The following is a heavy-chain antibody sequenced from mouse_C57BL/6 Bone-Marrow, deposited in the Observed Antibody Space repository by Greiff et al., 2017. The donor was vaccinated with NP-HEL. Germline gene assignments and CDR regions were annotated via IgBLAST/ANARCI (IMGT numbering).Heavy chain of an antibody. V-gene: IGHV1-39*01. CDR1: GYSFTDYN. CDR3: ARYLIYDGYYEWYFDV. J-gene: IGHJ1*03. CDR2: INPNYGTT. Sequence: VQLQQSGPELVKPGASVKISCKASGYSFTDYNMNWVKQSNGKSLEWIGVINPNYGTTSYNQKFKGKATLTVDQSSSTAYMQLNSLTSEDSAVYYCARYLIYDGYYEWYFDVWGTGTTVTVSS. D-gene: IGHD2-3*01.